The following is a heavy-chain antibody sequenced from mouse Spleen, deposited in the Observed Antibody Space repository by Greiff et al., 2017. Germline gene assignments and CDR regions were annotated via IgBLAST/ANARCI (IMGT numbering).Heavy chain of an antibody. V-gene: IGHV5-12*02. CDR3: ARDYYGSSEFAY. J-gene: IGHJ3*01. CDR2: ISNGGGST. D-gene: IGHD1-1*01. CDR1: GFTFSDYY. Sequence: EVHLVESGEGLVQPGGSLKLSCATSGFTFSDYYMYWVRQTPEKRLEWVAYISNGGGSTYYPDTVKGRFTISRDNAKNTLYLQMSRLKSEDTAMYYCARDYYGSSEFAYWGQGTLVTVSA.